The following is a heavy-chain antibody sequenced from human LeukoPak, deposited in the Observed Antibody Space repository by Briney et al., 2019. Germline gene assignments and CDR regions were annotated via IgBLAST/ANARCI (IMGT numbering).Heavy chain of an antibody. CDR1: GGTFSSYA. Sequence: SVKVSCKASGGTFSSYAISWVRQAPGQGLEWMGRIIPILGIANYAQKFQGRVTITADKPTSTAYMELSSLRSEDTAVYYCARDLHDGYSYVYWGQGTLVTVSS. V-gene: IGHV1-69*04. J-gene: IGHJ4*02. D-gene: IGHD5-18*01. CDR2: IIPILGIA. CDR3: ARDLHDGYSYVY.